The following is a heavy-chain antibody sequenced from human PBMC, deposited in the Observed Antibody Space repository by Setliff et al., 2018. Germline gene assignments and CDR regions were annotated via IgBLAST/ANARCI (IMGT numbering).Heavy chain of an antibody. D-gene: IGHD2-2*01. CDR2: ISPDTGKT. Sequence: ASVKVSCKASGYTFSDYGISWVRLAPGQGLERMGWISPDTGKTFYAPQFEDRVIMTTDTSTNTAYMDLRSLRSDDTAVYYCERLVRYCTATSCQRTSGDDLWGQGTLVTVSS. J-gene: IGHJ4*02. V-gene: IGHV1-18*01. CDR1: GYTFSDYG. CDR3: ERLVRYCTATSCQRTSGDDL.